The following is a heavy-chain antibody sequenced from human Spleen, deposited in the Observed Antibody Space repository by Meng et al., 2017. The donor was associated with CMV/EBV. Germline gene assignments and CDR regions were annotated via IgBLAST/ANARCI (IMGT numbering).Heavy chain of an antibody. J-gene: IGHJ6*02. Sequence: GGSLRLSCGASGFTYDDYGMNWVRQAPGKGLEWVSYISSSSSTIYYADSVKGRFTISRDNAKNSLFLQMDSLRADDTAVYYCTRPPAPYYYYGMDVWGQGTTVTVSS. V-gene: IGHV3-48*04. CDR1: GFTYDDYG. CDR2: ISSSSSTI. CDR3: TRPPAPYYYYGMDV.